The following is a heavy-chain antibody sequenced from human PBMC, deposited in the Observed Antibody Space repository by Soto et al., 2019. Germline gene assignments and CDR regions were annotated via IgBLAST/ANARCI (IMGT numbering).Heavy chain of an antibody. Sequence: GGSLRLSCPVSVFNLTKARMSWVRQAPGKGLEWVGLSKSKADGGAIDYAAPVIGRFTISRDESKNTMFLQMNSLIIEDTAVYYCATDCPRCSTDFWGQGTLVTVSS. CDR3: ATDCPRCSTDF. CDR1: VFNLTKAR. J-gene: IGHJ4*02. V-gene: IGHV3-15*01. CDR2: SKSKADGGAI. D-gene: IGHD2-15*01.